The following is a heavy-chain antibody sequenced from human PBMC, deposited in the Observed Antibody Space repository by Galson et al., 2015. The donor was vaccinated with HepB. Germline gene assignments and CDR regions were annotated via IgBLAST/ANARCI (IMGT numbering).Heavy chain of an antibody. CDR2: ISSSGSTI. CDR3: ARGYIVVVPAAIPDAFDI. D-gene: IGHD2-2*01. CDR1: GFTFSSYE. V-gene: IGHV3-48*03. Sequence: SLRLSCAASGFTFSSYEMNWVRQAPGKGLEWVSYISSSGSTIYYADSVKGRFTISRDNAKNSLYLQMNSLRAEDTAVYYCARGYIVVVPAAIPDAFDIWGQGTMVTVSS. J-gene: IGHJ3*02.